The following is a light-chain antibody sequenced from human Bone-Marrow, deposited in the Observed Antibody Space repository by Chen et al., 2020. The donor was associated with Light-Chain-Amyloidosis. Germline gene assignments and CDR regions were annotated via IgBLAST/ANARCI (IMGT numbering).Light chain of an antibody. CDR3: QQYNSYLAT. J-gene: IGKJ1*01. CDR1: ETITNW. Sequence: IQMTQSPSALSASVGDKITITCRASETITNWVAWYQQKPGKAPKLLFYDASPLHSGVPSRFSASGSGTEFTHTITSLQPDDFATYDCQQYNSYLATFGQGTKV. CDR2: DAS. V-gene: IGKV1-5*01.